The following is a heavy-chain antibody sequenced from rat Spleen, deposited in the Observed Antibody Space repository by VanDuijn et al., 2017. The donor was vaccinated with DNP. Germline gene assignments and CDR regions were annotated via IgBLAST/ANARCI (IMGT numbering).Heavy chain of an antibody. D-gene: IGHD1-2*01. CDR1: GFTFSDYY. Sequence: EVQLVESDGGLVQPGRSLKLSCAASGFTFSDYYMAWVRQAPKKGLEWVATISYDGSDTYYRDSVKGRFTISRDNAKNTLYLQMDSLRSEDTATYYCARRAITIAAIPHFDYWGQGVMVTVSS. CDR2: ISYDGSDT. V-gene: IGHV5-7*01. J-gene: IGHJ2*01. CDR3: ARRAITIAAIPHFDY.